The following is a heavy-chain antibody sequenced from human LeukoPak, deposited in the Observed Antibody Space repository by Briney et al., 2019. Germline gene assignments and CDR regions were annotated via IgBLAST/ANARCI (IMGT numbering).Heavy chain of an antibody. J-gene: IGHJ4*02. CDR2: IRSKAYGGTA. D-gene: IGHD3-22*01. CDR1: GFTFGDYA. V-gene: IGHV3-49*04. CDR3: SRAVSHYYDSSGSNY. Sequence: GGSLRLSCTASGFTFGDYAMSWVRQAPGKGLEGVGFIRSKAYGGTAEYAASVKGRFTISRDDSKRIAYLQMNSLKTEDTAVYYCSRAVSHYYDSSGSNYWGQGTLVTVSS.